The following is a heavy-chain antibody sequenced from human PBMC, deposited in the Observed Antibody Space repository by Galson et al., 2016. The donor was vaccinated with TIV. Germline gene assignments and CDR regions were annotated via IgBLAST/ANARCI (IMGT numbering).Heavy chain of an antibody. D-gene: IGHD5-18*01. V-gene: IGHV3-64*01. Sequence: SLRLSCAASGFTFSSYAMHWVRQAPGKGLEYVSTISTNGGRTYYANSVKGRFPITRDNSKDTLHLQMGRLGAEDMGVYYCARDGGERVDTAMVTFESPINYIYHYGMDVWGQGTTVTVSS. CDR2: ISTNGGRT. J-gene: IGHJ6*02. CDR3: ARDGGERVDTAMVTFESPINYIYHYGMDV. CDR1: GFTFSSYA.